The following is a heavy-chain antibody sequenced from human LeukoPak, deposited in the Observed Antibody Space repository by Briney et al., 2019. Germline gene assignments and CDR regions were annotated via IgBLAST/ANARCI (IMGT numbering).Heavy chain of an antibody. CDR2: VRYSGKT. D-gene: IGHD3-22*01. V-gene: IGHV4-39*01. CDR1: GGPFAVGVP. CDR3: ARHYYDSSGLAYYFDY. J-gene: IGHJ4*02. Sequence: SETLSLTCTVSGGPFAVGVPIWGGIANPPGRGLEGIGSVRYSGKTYYNPSLKSRVTMSLDTSKNQFSLRLTSVTAADTAVYSCARHYYDSSGLAYYFDYWGQGTLVTVSS.